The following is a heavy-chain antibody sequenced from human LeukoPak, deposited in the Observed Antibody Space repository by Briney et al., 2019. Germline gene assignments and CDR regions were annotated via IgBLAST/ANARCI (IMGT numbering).Heavy chain of an antibody. CDR1: GFTFSAYS. CDR3: ARGRGYCTGVSCDIDY. Sequence: GGSLRLSCAASGFTFSAYSMNWVRQAPGKGLEWVSNIISRGDTTHYAASVKGRSTISRDNAKNSVFLHLNSPRGDDTAVYYCARGRGYCTGVSCDIDYWGQGTLVTVSS. V-gene: IGHV3-48*04. D-gene: IGHD2-8*02. J-gene: IGHJ4*02. CDR2: IISRGDTT.